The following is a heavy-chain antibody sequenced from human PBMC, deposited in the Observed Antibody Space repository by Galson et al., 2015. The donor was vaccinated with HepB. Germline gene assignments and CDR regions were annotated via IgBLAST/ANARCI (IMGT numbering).Heavy chain of an antibody. D-gene: IGHD1-7*01. CDR2: IYYSGST. V-gene: IGHV4-59*08. CDR3: ARWAELSDWFDP. J-gene: IGHJ5*02. CDR1: GGSISSYY. Sequence: ETLSLTCTVSGGSISSYYWSWIRQPPGKGLEWIGYIYYSGSTNYNPSLKSRVTISVDTSKNQFSLKLSSVTAADTAVYYCARWAELSDWFDPWGQGTLVTVSS.